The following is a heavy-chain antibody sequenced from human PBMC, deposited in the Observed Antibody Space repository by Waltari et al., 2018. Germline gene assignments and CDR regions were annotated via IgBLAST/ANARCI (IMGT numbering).Heavy chain of an antibody. CDR1: GGSFNGYY. J-gene: IGHJ4*02. CDR3: ARGRDPYKGGSL. D-gene: IGHD1-1*01. Sequence: QVQLQQWGAGLLKTSATLSLTCAVYGGSFNGYYLSWTRQPPGKGLEWTGEIHPSGSTAYNPSLTRLVTISGDMSRNQCSLKLTSLTAADTAVYFCARGRDPYKGGSLWGLGTLVTVSS. CDR2: IHPSGST. V-gene: IGHV4-34*01.